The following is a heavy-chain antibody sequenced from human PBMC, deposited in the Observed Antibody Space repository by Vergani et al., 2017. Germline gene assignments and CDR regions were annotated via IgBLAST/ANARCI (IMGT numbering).Heavy chain of an antibody. J-gene: IGHJ4*02. Sequence: EVQLVESGGGLVQPGGSLRLSCAASGFTFSRHWMHWVRQAPGKGLVWVSRVNPEGTNTPYADSVKGRFTISRDNAKNMMYLQLNSLRDEDTAVYYCARDGRIDAGVTELDYWGQGTLVTVSS. V-gene: IGHV3-74*01. CDR3: ARDGRIDAGVTELDY. D-gene: IGHD3-10*01. CDR2: VNPEGTNT. CDR1: GFTFSRHW.